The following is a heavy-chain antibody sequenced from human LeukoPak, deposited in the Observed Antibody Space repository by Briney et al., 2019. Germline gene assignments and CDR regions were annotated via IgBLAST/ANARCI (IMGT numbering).Heavy chain of an antibody. CDR1: GGSISSRPYY. D-gene: IGHD6-6*01. Sequence: SESLSLTCTVSGGSISSRPYYWGWVRQPPWKGLEWIGTIAYSGTTYYSPSLKSRVTISLDTSKNQFSLKLSSVTAADTAIYYCARDFSSSSTVYYYYYMDVWGKGTTATVSS. CDR3: ARDFSSSSTVYYYYYMDV. J-gene: IGHJ6*03. CDR2: IAYSGTT. V-gene: IGHV4-39*07.